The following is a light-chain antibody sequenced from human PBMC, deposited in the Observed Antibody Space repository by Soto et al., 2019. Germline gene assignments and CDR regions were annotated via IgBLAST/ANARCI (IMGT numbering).Light chain of an antibody. CDR2: DAS. CDR1: QSVSSY. CDR3: QQRSNWIT. V-gene: IGKV3-11*01. Sequence: EIVMTQSPATLSVSPGERATLCCRASQSVSSYLAWYQQKPGQAPRLLIYDASNRATGIPARFSGSGSGTDFTLTISSLEPEDFAVYYCQQRSNWITFGQGTRLEI. J-gene: IGKJ5*01.